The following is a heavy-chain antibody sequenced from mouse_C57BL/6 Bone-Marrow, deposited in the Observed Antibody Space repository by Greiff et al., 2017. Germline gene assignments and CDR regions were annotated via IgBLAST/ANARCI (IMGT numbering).Heavy chain of an antibody. CDR2: INPNNGGT. V-gene: IGHV1-18*01. J-gene: IGHJ4*01. Sequence: AQLQQPGPELVKPGASVKIPCKASGSTFTDYNMDWVKQSHGRSLEWIGDINPNNGGTIYNQKFKGKATLTVDKSSSTAYMELRSLTSEDTAVYYCARLPTFYYAMDYWGQGTSVTVSS. D-gene: IGHD4-1*02. CDR3: ARLPTFYYAMDY. CDR1: GSTFTDYN.